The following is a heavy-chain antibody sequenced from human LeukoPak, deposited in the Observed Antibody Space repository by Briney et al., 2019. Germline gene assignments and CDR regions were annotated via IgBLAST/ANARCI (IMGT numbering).Heavy chain of an antibody. CDR1: GYTFTGNY. J-gene: IGHJ4*02. CDR3: VRDGGFDY. CDR2: INPDSGAT. Sequence: ASVKVSCKASGYTFTGNYLHWVRQAPGQGLEWMGWINPDSGATNYAQKFQGRVTLIRDTSITTAYLELSRLTSDDTAFYYCVRDGGFDYWGQGTLVTVSS. D-gene: IGHD3-3*01. V-gene: IGHV1-2*02.